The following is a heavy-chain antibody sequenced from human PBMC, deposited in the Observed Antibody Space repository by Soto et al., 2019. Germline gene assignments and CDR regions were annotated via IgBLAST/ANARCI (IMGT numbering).Heavy chain of an antibody. CDR3: AREWVVPAAQYPHYYYGMDV. CDR1: GYSFTSYW. V-gene: IGHV5-51*01. CDR2: IYPGDSDT. Sequence: XESLNISRKGSGYSFTSYWIGWVRQMPGKGLDWMGIIYPGDSDTRYSPSFQGQVTISADKSISTAYLQWSSLKASDTAMYYCAREWVVPAAQYPHYYYGMDVWGQGTTVTVSS. J-gene: IGHJ6*02. D-gene: IGHD2-2*01.